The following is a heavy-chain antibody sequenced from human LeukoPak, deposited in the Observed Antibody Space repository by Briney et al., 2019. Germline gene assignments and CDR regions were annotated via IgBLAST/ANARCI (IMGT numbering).Heavy chain of an antibody. J-gene: IGHJ4*02. V-gene: IGHV3-49*04. CDR3: VRHDGMILPV. Sequence: PGGSLRLSCAASGFNFGDYAMSWVCQAPGKGLEWVGFIRSKAYGGTTEYAASVKGRFTISRDDSKSIAYLQMNSLKTEDTAVYYCVRHDGMILPVWGQGTLVTVSS. CDR1: GFNFGDYA. D-gene: IGHD3/OR15-3a*01. CDR2: IRSKAYGGTT.